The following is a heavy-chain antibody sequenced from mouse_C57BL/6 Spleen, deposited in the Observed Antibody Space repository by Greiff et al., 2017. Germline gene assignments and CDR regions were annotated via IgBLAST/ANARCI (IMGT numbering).Heavy chain of an antibody. V-gene: IGHV1-82*01. J-gene: IGHJ1*03. CDR2: IYPGDGDT. CDR1: GYAFSSSW. Sequence: QVQLQQSGPELVKPGASVKISCKASGYAFSSSWMNWVKQRPGKGLEWIGRIYPGDGDTNYNGKFKGKATLTADKSSSTAYMQLSSLTSEDSAVYFCAIKGDWYFDVWGTGTTVTVSS. CDR3: AIKGDWYFDV.